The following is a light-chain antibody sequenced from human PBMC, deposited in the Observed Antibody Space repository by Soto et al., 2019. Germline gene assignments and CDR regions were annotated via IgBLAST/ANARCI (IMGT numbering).Light chain of an antibody. CDR2: GAS. CDR1: QSVSSSY. Sequence: EIVLTQSPGTLSLSPGERATLSCRASQSVSSSYLAWYQQKPGQAPRLLVYGASTRATGIPARFSGSGSGTEFTLIISSLQSEDSAVYYCQQYNSWLWTFGQGTQVAI. V-gene: IGKV3-15*01. J-gene: IGKJ1*01. CDR3: QQYNSWLWT.